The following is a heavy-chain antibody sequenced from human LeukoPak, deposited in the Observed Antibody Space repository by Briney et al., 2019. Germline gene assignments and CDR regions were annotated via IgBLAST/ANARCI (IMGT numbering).Heavy chain of an antibody. CDR1: GFTFSSYA. CDR3: AKDSGVDVWGSYRYTHGDY. CDR2: ISYDGSNK. Sequence: PGGSLRLSCAASGFTFSSYAMHWVRQAPGKGLEWVAVISYDGSNKYYADSVKGRFTISRDNSKNTLYLQMNSLRAEDTAVYYCAKDSGVDVWGSYRYTHGDYWGQGTLVTVSS. J-gene: IGHJ4*02. D-gene: IGHD3-16*02. V-gene: IGHV3-30-3*01.